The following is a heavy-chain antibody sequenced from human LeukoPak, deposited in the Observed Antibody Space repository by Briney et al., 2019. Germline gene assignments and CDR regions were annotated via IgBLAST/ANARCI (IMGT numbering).Heavy chain of an antibody. D-gene: IGHD5-24*01. J-gene: IGHJ4*02. CDR2: ISSNGGTT. CDR3: VPFRYGYNN. V-gene: IGHV3-64D*06. CDR1: GFTFSNYP. Sequence: PGGSLRLSCSASGFTFSNYPMHWVRQAPGKGPEYVSGISSNGGTTFYVDSVKGRFIISRDNSKNTLYLQMSSLRNEDTAVYYCVPFRYGYNNWGQGTLVTVSS.